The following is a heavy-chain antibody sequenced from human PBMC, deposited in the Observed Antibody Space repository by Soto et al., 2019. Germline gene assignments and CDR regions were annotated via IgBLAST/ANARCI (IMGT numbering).Heavy chain of an antibody. CDR1: DGSISSGGYY. D-gene: IGHD1-26*01. J-gene: IGHJ4*02. V-gene: IGHV4-31*03. Sequence: SETLSLTCTVSDGSISSGGYYWSWIRQHPGKGLEWIGYIYYSGSTYYNPSLKSRVTISVDTSKNQFSLKLSSVTAADTAVYYCARTHPSYSDNDYWGQGTLVTVSS. CDR2: IYYSGST. CDR3: ARTHPSYSDNDY.